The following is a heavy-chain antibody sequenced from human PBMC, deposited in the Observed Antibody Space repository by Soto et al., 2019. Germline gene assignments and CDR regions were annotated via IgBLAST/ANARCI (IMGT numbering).Heavy chain of an antibody. D-gene: IGHD3-9*01. CDR1: GYTFTSYG. Sequence: ASVKVSCKISGYTFTSYGISWVRQAPGQGLEWMGWISTHNGDTNIAQKFQGRVTLTTDTSTNTAYMDLRSLTSDDTAVYYCARGYDILTGLAYYYGMDVWGQGTTVTVSS. CDR3: ARGYDILTGLAYYYGMDV. J-gene: IGHJ6*02. CDR2: ISTHNGDT. V-gene: IGHV1-18*01.